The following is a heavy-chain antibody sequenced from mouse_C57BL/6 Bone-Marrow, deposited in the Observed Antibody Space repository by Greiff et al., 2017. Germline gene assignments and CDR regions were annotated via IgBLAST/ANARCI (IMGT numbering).Heavy chain of an antibody. J-gene: IGHJ1*03. D-gene: IGHD1-1*01. CDR3: ARPPYYYGSRGGYFDV. Sequence: QVTLKESGAELARPGASVKMSCKASGYTFTSYTMHWVKQRPGQGLEWIGYINPSSGYTKYNQKFKDKATLTADKSSSTAYMQLSSLTSEDSAVYYCARPPYYYGSRGGYFDVWGTGTTVTVSS. V-gene: IGHV1-4*01. CDR1: GYTFTSYT. CDR2: INPSSGYT.